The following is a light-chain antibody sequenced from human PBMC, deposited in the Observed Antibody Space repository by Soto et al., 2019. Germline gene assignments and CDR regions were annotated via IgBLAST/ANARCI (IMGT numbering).Light chain of an antibody. V-gene: IGKV3-15*01. CDR3: QHYVTWPLT. Sequence: IVLTQSPATLSLSPGEGATLSCRASQGIGDTLAWYQQKPGQTPRLLIYDTSIRAAGVPARFSGSRSGAEFTLTISSLQSEDFAVYYCQHYVTWPLTFGGGTKVDIK. J-gene: IGKJ4*01. CDR1: QGIGDT. CDR2: DTS.